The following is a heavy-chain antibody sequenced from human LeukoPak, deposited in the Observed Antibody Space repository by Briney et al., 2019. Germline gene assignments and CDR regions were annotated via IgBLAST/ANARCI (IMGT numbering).Heavy chain of an antibody. CDR1: GFTFRNYG. CDR2: ISYDGRNG. V-gene: IGHV3-30*02. Sequence: PGGSLRLSCAASGFTFRNYGIHWVRQAPGKGPEWVAFISYDGRNGYYAGSVKGRFTISRDNSKNTLSLQMNSLRAEDTAVYSCAKEDRGPSEMSTTKGLDYWGQGTLVTVSS. D-gene: IGHD5-24*01. J-gene: IGHJ4*02. CDR3: AKEDRGPSEMSTTKGLDY.